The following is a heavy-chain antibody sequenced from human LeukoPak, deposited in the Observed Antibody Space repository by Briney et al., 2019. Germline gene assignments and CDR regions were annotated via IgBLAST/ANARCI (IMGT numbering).Heavy chain of an antibody. CDR3: ARDSGPRFDY. CDR1: GGSMVSYY. V-gene: IGHV4-59*01. Sequence: PSETLSLTCTVSGGSMVSYYWSWIRQPPGKGLEWIGYIYYSGGTNYNPSLKSRVTISVDTSKNQFSLKVSSVTAADTAVYYCARDSGPRFDYWGQGTLVTVSS. J-gene: IGHJ4*02. CDR2: IYYSGGT. D-gene: IGHD6-19*01.